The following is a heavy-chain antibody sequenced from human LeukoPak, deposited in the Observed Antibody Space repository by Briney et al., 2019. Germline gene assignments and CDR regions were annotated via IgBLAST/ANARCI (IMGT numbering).Heavy chain of an antibody. CDR3: SLGMGSTWYGNNFDY. CDR2: ISHDGNLK. V-gene: IGHV3-30*03. D-gene: IGHD6-13*01. J-gene: IGHJ4*02. CDR1: GFTFSTYG. Sequence: GGSLRLSCAASGFTFSTYGMHWVRQAPGKGLGWVAVISHDGNLKYYADSVKGRFTISRDNSQNTPYLQMNSLGPEDTAMYYCSLGMGSTWYGNNFDYWGQGALVTVSS.